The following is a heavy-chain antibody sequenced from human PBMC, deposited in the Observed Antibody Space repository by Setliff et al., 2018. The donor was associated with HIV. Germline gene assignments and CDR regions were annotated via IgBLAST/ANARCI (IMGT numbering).Heavy chain of an antibody. V-gene: IGHV5-51*01. CDR3: ARTLPPEGDFDH. J-gene: IGHJ4*01. CDR2: IYPGDSDT. CDR1: GYSFTSYW. D-gene: IGHD1-26*01. Sequence: GESLKISCKGSGYSFTSYWIDWVRQMPGKGLEWMGIIYPGDSDTRYRPSFQGQVTISVDKSKSTAYLQWSSLKASDSATYYCARTLPPEGDFDHWGQGTLVTVSS.